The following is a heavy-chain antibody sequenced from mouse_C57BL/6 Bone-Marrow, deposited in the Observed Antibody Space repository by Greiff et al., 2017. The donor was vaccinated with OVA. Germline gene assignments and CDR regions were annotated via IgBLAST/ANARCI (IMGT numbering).Heavy chain of an antibody. Sequence: EVQGVESGAELVRPGASVKLSCTASGFNFKDDYMHWVKQRPEQGLEWIGWIDPENGDTEYASKFQGKATITADTSSNTAYLQLSSLTSGDTAVYYCTSYGNFDYWGQGTTLTVSS. V-gene: IGHV14-4*01. CDR2: IDPENGDT. CDR3: TSYGNFDY. J-gene: IGHJ2*01. CDR1: GFNFKDDY. D-gene: IGHD2-1*01.